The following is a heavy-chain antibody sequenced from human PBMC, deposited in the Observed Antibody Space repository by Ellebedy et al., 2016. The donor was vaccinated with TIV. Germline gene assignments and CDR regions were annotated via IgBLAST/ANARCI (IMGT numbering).Heavy chain of an antibody. J-gene: IGHJ2*01. CDR3: ARKVPAPTTVPPNWYFDL. V-gene: IGHV3-21*01. D-gene: IGHD4-17*01. CDR2: ISSSSIFI. CDR1: GFTFSSYG. Sequence: GESLKISCAVSGFTFSSYGMSWVRQAPGKGLEWVSSISSSSIFIYYADSVKGRFAISRDNAKNSLFLQMTSLRAEDTAVYYCARKVPAPTTVPPNWYFDLWGRGTLVIVSS.